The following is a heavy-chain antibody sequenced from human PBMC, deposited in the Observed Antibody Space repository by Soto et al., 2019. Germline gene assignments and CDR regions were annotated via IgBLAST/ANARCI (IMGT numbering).Heavy chain of an antibody. CDR3: ARDLDCSSSICQSDY. Sequence: QVQLVQSGTEVKKPGSSVKVSCKASGGTFSRHIISWVRQAPGQGLEWMGRFIPIYGTANYAQKFKGRVTITADKSTTTAYMELSRRRSEDTAVYYCARDLDCSSSICQSDYWGPGTLVTVAS. V-gene: IGHV1-69*08. D-gene: IGHD2-2*01. CDR2: FIPIYGTA. J-gene: IGHJ4*02. CDR1: GGTFSRHI.